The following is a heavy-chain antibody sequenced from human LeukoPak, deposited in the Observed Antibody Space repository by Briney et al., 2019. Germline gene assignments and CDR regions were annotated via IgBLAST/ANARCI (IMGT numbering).Heavy chain of an antibody. V-gene: IGHV4-38-2*02. CDR3: ARPSSGHAFDI. J-gene: IGHJ3*02. D-gene: IGHD3-22*01. CDR1: GYSISSGYY. CDR2: IYYSGST. Sequence: PSETLSLTCTVSGYSISSGYYWGWIRQPPGKGLEWIGSIYYSGSTYYNSSLKSRVTISVDTSKNQFSLKLSSVTAADTAVYYCARPSSGHAFDIWGQGIMVTVSS.